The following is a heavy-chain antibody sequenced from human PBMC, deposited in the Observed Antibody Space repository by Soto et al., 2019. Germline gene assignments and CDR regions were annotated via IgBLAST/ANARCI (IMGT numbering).Heavy chain of an antibody. Sequence: PGGSLRLSCAASGFSFSETCMHWFRQVPGKGPLWVARIKGDGHSTTYADFVNGRFTISRDNAKNRLYLQMNSLRAEDTAVYYCVRDNYYKVDVWGQGTTVTVSS. V-gene: IGHV3-74*01. CDR1: GFSFSETC. J-gene: IGHJ6*03. CDR2: IKGDGHST. CDR3: VRDNYYKVDV.